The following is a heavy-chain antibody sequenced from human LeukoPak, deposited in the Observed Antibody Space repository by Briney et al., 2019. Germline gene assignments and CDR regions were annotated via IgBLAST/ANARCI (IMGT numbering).Heavy chain of an antibody. J-gene: IGHJ3*02. V-gene: IGHV4-59*01. CDR3: ARVRSIAVVGDAFDI. CDR2: MYYSGRT. Sequence: PSETLSLTCTVSGGSIRSYYWNWIRQPPGRGLEWIGYMYYSGRTNYNPSLKSRVTISVDTSKSQFSLKLNSVTAADTAVYYCARVRSIAVVGDAFDIWGRGTMVTVSS. D-gene: IGHD6-19*01. CDR1: GGSIRSYY.